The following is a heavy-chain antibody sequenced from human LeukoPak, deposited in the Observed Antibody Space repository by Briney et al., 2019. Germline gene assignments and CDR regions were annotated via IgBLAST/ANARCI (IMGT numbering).Heavy chain of an antibody. V-gene: IGHV3-23*01. J-gene: IGHJ4*02. CDR3: AKDETLSGINYFAY. CDR2: ITGSGTGT. CDR1: GFSFSTYA. D-gene: IGHD1-20*01. Sequence: GGSLRLSCAVSGFSFSTYAMSWVRQAPGEGLEWVSGITGSGTGTYYADSVKGWFTISRDNSRNTLYLEMSNLRAEDTAIYYCAKDETLSGINYFAYWGQGTLVTVSS.